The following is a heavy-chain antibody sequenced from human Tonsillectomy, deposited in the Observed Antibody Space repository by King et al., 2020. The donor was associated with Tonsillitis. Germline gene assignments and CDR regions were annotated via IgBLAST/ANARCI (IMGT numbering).Heavy chain of an antibody. Sequence: VQLVESGGGLVQPGGSLRLSCAASGFTFSSYWMSWVRQGPGKGLEWVANIKQDGSEKYYVESVKGRFTISRDNAKNSLYLQMNSLRAEDTAVYYCARDKEGTYYYDTSGYFYNYWGQGTLVTVSS. CDR3: ARDKEGTYYYDTSGYFYNY. J-gene: IGHJ4*02. CDR1: GFTFSSYW. D-gene: IGHD3-22*01. V-gene: IGHV3-7*01. CDR2: IKQDGSEK.